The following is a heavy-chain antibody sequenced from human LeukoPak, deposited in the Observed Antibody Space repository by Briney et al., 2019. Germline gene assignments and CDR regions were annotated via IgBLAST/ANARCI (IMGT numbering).Heavy chain of an antibody. CDR3: VSTGTGVVPAAIGY. Sequence: PSETLSLTCAVYGGSFSGYYWSWIRQPPGKGLEWIGEINHSGSTNYNPSLKSRVTISVDTSKNQFSLKLSSVTAADTAVYYCVSTGTGVVPAAIGYWGQGTLVTVSS. CDR1: GGSFSGYY. V-gene: IGHV4-34*01. CDR2: INHSGST. D-gene: IGHD2-2*02. J-gene: IGHJ4*02.